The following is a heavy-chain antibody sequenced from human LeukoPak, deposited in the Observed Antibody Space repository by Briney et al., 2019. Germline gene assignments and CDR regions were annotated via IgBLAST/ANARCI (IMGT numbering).Heavy chain of an antibody. CDR3: AKARVQLWLEPDAFDI. Sequence: GGSLRLSCAASGFTFSSYAMSWVRQAPGKGLEWVSAISGSGGSTYYADSVKGRFTISRDNSKNTLYLQMNSLRAEDTAVYYCAKARVQLWLEPDAFDIWGQGTMVTVSS. CDR2: ISGSGGST. V-gene: IGHV3-23*01. D-gene: IGHD5-18*01. J-gene: IGHJ3*02. CDR1: GFTFSSYA.